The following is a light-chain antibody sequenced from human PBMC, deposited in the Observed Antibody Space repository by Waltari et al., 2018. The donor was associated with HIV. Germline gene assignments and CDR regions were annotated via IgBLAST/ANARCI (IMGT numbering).Light chain of an antibody. CDR1: RLGGSS. Sequence: SSELTQDPTVSVALGQTVRITCPGDRLGGSSATWYQQKPGQAPVLVIYGEYNRPSGIPDRFSGSSSGNTASLTISGALAEDEADYYCQSRDSSGKHVLFGGGTRLTVL. J-gene: IGLJ2*01. CDR3: QSRDSSGKHVL. CDR2: GEY. V-gene: IGLV3-19*01.